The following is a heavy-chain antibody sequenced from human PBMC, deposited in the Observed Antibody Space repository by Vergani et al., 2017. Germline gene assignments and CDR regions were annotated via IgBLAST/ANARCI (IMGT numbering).Heavy chain of an antibody. Sequence: QVQLVQSGAEVKKPGSSVKVSCKASGGTFSSYAISWVRQSPGQGLEWMGGIIPIFGTANYAQKFQGRVTITADKSTRTAYMELSSLRSEDTAVYYCAMYYYGSGNTVVAFDYWGQGTLVTVSS. CDR1: GGTFSSYA. J-gene: IGHJ4*02. CDR3: AMYYYGSGNTVVAFDY. D-gene: IGHD3-10*01. V-gene: IGHV1-69*06. CDR2: IIPIFGTA.